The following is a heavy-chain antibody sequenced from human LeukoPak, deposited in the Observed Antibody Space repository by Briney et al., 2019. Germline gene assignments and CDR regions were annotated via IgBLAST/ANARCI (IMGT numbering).Heavy chain of an antibody. CDR1: GGSISSSSYY. V-gene: IGHV4-39*01. CDR3: ARLDSSLSFDY. J-gene: IGHJ4*02. D-gene: IGHD6-13*01. CDR2: IYYSGST. Sequence: SETLSLTCTVSGGSISSSSYYWGWIRQPPGKGLEWIGSIYYSGSTYYNPSLKSRVTISVDTSKNQFSLKLSSETAADTAVYYCARLDSSLSFDYWGQGTLVTVSS.